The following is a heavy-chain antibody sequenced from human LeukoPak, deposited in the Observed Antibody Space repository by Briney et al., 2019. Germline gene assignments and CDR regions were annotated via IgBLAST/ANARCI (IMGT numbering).Heavy chain of an antibody. CDR2: ISAGGAGT. CDR1: GFTFITYA. J-gene: IGHJ6*02. CDR3: VKGYSSGWTREYYGMDV. D-gene: IGHD6-19*01. V-gene: IGHV3-23*01. Sequence: GGSLRLSCAASGFTFITYAMTWVRQAPGKGLDGVSTISAGGAGTYYADSVKGRFTISRDNSKNTLYLQMNSLRAEDTALYYCVKGYSSGWTREYYGMDVWGQGTTVTVSS.